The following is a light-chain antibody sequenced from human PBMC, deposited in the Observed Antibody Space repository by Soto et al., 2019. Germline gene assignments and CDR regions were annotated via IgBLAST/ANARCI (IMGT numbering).Light chain of an antibody. CDR2: GAS. V-gene: IGKV3-15*01. J-gene: IGKJ5*01. CDR3: QQYNNWIT. Sequence: EIVMTQSPTTLSVAPWERATLSFRASQSVSSNLAWYQQKPGQAPRLLIYGASTRATGIPARFSGSGSGTEFTLTISSLQSEDFAVYYCQQYNNWITFGQGTRLEIK. CDR1: QSVSSN.